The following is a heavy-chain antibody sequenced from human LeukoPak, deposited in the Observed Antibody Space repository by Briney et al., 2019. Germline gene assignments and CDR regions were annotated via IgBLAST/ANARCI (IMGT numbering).Heavy chain of an antibody. CDR1: GFTFSSYG. D-gene: IGHD6-13*01. CDR2: ISSSGSTI. CDR3: ARFIAAPYYFDY. Sequence: GGSLRLSCAASGFTFSSYGMHWVRQAPGKGLEWVSYISSSGSTIYYADSVKGRFTISRDNAKNSLYLQMNSLRAEDTAVYYCARFIAAPYYFDYWGRGTLVTVSS. J-gene: IGHJ4*02. V-gene: IGHV3-48*04.